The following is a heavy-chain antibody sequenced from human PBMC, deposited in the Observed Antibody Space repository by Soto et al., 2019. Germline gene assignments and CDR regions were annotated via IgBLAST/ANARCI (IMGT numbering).Heavy chain of an antibody. CDR3: ARGNRIEAFDI. Sequence: ASVKVSCKASGYSFSSYGFSWVRQAPGQGLEWMGWISAYNGNTNYAQKFQGRVTMTTETSTSTAYMELRSLRSDDTAVYYCARGNRIEAFDICGQQTMVTVSS. J-gene: IGHJ3*02. CDR2: ISAYNGNT. CDR1: GYSFSSYG. V-gene: IGHV1-18*01. D-gene: IGHD2-15*01.